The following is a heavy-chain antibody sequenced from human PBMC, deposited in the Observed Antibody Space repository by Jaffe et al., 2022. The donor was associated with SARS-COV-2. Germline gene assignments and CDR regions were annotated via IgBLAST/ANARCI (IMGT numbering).Heavy chain of an antibody. V-gene: IGHV4-4*02. J-gene: IGHJ5*02. CDR3: TRVGYSGYDSGYWFDP. D-gene: IGHD5-12*01. CDR2: ISHGGST. CDR1: GGSISSTNW. Sequence: QVQLQESGPGLVKPSGTLSLTCGVSGGSISSTNWWSWVRQPPGKGLEWVGEISHGGSTNYNPSLKSRATISVDKSKNQFSLRLNSVTAADTAVYFCTRVGYSGYDSGYWFDPWGQGTLVTVSS.